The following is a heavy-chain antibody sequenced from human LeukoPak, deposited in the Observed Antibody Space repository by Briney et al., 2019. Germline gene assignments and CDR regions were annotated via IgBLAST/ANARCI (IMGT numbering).Heavy chain of an antibody. CDR2: IYHSGST. CDR3: ARRGPGYCSSTSCHFDY. J-gene: IGHJ4*02. CDR1: GGSISSGGYY. Sequence: SETLSLTCTVSGGSISSGGYYWSWIRQPPGKGLEWIGYIYHSGSTYYNPSLKSRVTISVDRSKNQFSLKLSSVTAADTAVYYCARRGPGYCSSTSCHFDYWGQGTLVTVSS. D-gene: IGHD2-2*01. V-gene: IGHV4-30-2*01.